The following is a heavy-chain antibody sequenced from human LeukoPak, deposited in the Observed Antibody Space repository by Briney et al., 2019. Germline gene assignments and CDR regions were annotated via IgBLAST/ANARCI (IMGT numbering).Heavy chain of an antibody. D-gene: IGHD3-22*01. J-gene: IGHJ4*02. CDR3: ARVSDSSGYYYPDY. Sequence: GGSLRLSCAASGFTFSSYGMHWVRQAPGKGLEWVAVIWYGGSNKYYADSVKGRFTISRDNSKNTLYLQMNSLRAEDTAVYYCARVSDSSGYYYPDYWGQGTLVTVSS. CDR2: IWYGGSNK. V-gene: IGHV3-33*01. CDR1: GFTFSSYG.